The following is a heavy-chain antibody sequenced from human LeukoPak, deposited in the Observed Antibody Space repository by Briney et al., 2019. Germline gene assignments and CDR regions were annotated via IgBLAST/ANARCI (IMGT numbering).Heavy chain of an antibody. CDR3: VNGYCSSTSCYAVMDY. D-gene: IGHD2-2*01. CDR1: GFTFSSYT. CDR2: ISSNGGST. Sequence: PGGSLRLSCSASGFTFSSYTMHWVRQAPGKGLEYVSAISSNGGSTYYADSVKGRFTISGDNSKNTLYLQMGSLRAEDTAVYYCVNGYCSSTSCYAVMDYWGQGTLVTVSS. J-gene: IGHJ4*02. V-gene: IGHV3-64D*06.